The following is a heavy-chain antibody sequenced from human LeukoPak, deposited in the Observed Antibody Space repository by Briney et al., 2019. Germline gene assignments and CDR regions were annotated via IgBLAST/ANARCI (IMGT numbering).Heavy chain of an antibody. Sequence: PSETLSLTCTVSGGFIASYSWSWIRQPAGKGLEWIGRIYTSGGSDYNPSLKSRVTMSLDTSKNQFYLKMTSVTAADTAVYCARGLSGYYGWGQGILVTVSS. D-gene: IGHD3-22*01. CDR1: GGFIASYS. CDR2: IYTSGGS. V-gene: IGHV4-4*07. J-gene: IGHJ4*02. CDR3: RGLSGYYG.